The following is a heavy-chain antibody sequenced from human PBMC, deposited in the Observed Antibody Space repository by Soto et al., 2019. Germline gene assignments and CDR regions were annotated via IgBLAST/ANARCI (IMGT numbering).Heavy chain of an antibody. D-gene: IGHD2-2*01. J-gene: IGHJ6*03. CDR3: ARARGCSSTSCSEYYYYYYMDV. CDR2: IYYSGST. CDR1: GGSICSGGYY. V-gene: IGHV4-31*03. Sequence: PSETLSLTCTVSGGSICSGGYYWSWIQQHPGKGLEWIGYIYYSGSTYYNPSLKSRVTISVDTSKNQFSLKLSSVTAADTAVYYCARARGCSSTSCSEYYYYYYMDVWGKGTTVTVSS.